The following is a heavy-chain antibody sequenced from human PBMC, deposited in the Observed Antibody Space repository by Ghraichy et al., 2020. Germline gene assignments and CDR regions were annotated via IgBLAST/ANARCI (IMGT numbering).Heavy chain of an antibody. Sequence: GSLRLSCAASGFTFSSYWMHWVRQAPGKGLVWVSRINSDGSSTSYADSVKGRFTISRDNAKNTLYLQMNSLRAEDTAVYYCARDGYSSSWYGAFDIWGQGTMVTVSS. V-gene: IGHV3-74*01. J-gene: IGHJ3*02. D-gene: IGHD6-13*01. CDR2: INSDGSST. CDR1: GFTFSSYW. CDR3: ARDGYSSSWYGAFDI.